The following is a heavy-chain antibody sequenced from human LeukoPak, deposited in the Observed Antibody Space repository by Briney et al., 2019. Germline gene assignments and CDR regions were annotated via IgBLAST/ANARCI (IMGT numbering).Heavy chain of an antibody. CDR2: IKQDGSEK. CDR3: ARSIAARPWTDAFDT. CDR1: GFTFSSYW. V-gene: IGHV3-7*01. Sequence: GGSLRLSCAASGFTFSSYWMSWVRQAPGKGLEWVANIKQDGSEKYYVDSVKGRFTISRDNAKNSLYLQMNSLRAEDTAVYYCARSIAARPWTDAFDTWGQGTMVTVSS. D-gene: IGHD6-6*01. J-gene: IGHJ3*02.